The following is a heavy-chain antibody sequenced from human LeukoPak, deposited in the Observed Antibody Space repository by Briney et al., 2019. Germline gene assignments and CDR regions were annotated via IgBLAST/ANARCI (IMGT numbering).Heavy chain of an antibody. D-gene: IGHD2-15*01. V-gene: IGHV3-30-3*01. CDR2: ISYDGSNK. Sequence: GRSLRLSCAASGFTFSSYAMHWVRQAPGKGLEWVAVISYDGSNKYYADSVKGRFTISRDNSKNTLYLQMNSLRAEDTAVYYCAREQVVAYFGYWGQGTLVTVSS. J-gene: IGHJ4*02. CDR3: AREQVVAYFGY. CDR1: GFTFSSYA.